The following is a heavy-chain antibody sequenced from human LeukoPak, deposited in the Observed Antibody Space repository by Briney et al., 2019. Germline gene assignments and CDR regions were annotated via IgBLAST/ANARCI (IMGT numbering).Heavy chain of an antibody. CDR1: GYTFTGQY. CDR3: ATGSGTYSPDY. D-gene: IGHD3-10*01. Sequence: ASVKVPCKASGYTFTGQYLHWVRQAPGQGLEWMGWITPNSGGTNYAQKFQGRVTMTRDTSISTAYMELSSLRSDDTAIYYCATGSGTYSPDYWGQGTLVTVSS. CDR2: ITPNSGGT. J-gene: IGHJ4*02. V-gene: IGHV1-2*02.